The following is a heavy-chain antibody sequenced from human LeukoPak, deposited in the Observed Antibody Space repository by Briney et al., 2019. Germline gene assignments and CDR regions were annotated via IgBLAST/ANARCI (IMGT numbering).Heavy chain of an antibody. CDR2: ISNSGTT. CDR1: GGSINDYY. V-gene: IGHV4-59*01. D-gene: IGHD4-17*01. Sequence: PSETLSLTCTVPGGSINDYYWTWIRQAPGKGLEWIGYISNSGTTDYNPSLKSRVTMSVDTSNNEFSLRLTSVTAADTAMYYCARVVRGAVTSNCFDPWGQGTLVTVSS. J-gene: IGHJ5*02. CDR3: ARVVRGAVTSNCFDP.